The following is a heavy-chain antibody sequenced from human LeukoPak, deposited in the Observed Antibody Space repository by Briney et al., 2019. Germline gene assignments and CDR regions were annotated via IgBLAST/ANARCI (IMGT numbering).Heavy chain of an antibody. CDR3: ARDGAGGWSD. J-gene: IGHJ4*02. CDR1: GYTFTGYY. Sequence: GASVKVSCKASGYTFTGYYMHWVQQAPGQGLEWMGWINPNSGGTNYAQKFQGWVTMTRDTSVSTAYMELSRLRSDDTAVYYCARDGAGGWSDWGQGTLVTVSS. V-gene: IGHV1-2*04. D-gene: IGHD6-19*01. CDR2: INPNSGGT.